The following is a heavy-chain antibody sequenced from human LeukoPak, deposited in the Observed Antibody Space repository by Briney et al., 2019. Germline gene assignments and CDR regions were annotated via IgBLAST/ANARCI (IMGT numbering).Heavy chain of an antibody. Sequence: GGSLRLSCAASGFTFSNYWMTWVRQAPGKGLEWVGNIRQDGGEKNYADSVKGRFTSSRDNAKNSVHLQMYSLRAEDTAVYYCAELGITMIGGVWGKGTTVTISS. J-gene: IGHJ6*04. CDR2: IRQDGGEK. CDR3: AELGITMIGGV. V-gene: IGHV3-7*01. CDR1: GFTFSNYW. D-gene: IGHD3-10*02.